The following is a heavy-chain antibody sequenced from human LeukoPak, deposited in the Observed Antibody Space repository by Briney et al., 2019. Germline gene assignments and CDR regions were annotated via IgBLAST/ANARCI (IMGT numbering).Heavy chain of an antibody. Sequence: PSETLSLTCTVSGVSISAYYWSWIRQPPGKGLEWLGYVYYSGSTNYNPSLKSRVTISVDTSKNQFSLKLSSVTAADTAVYYCAREVGATPGGDAFDIWGQGTMVTVSS. J-gene: IGHJ3*02. CDR3: AREVGATPGGDAFDI. V-gene: IGHV4-59*01. D-gene: IGHD1-26*01. CDR1: GVSISAYY. CDR2: VYYSGST.